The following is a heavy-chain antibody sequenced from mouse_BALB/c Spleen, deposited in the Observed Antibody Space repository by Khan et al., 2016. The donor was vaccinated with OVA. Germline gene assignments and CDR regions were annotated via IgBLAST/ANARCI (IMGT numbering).Heavy chain of an antibody. Sequence: QVQLKESGPGLVAPSQSLSITCTISGFSLTNSGVHWVRQPPGKGLEWLVVIWSDGSTTYNSALKSRLSISKDNSKSQVFLKMNSLQTDDTAMYSWARQPYYHYYIMDYWGQGTSVTVSS. D-gene: IGHD2-10*01. J-gene: IGHJ4*01. CDR1: GFSLTNSG. V-gene: IGHV2-6-1*01. CDR3: ARQPYYHYYIMDY. CDR2: IWSDGST.